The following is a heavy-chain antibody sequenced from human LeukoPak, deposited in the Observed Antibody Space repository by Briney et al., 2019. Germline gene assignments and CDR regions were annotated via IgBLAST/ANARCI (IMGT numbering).Heavy chain of an antibody. CDR3: ARRGYSNYVPFDY. V-gene: IGHV5-51*01. CDR1: GYIFTTYC. CDR2: IYPGDSET. Sequence: GGSLQISSQGSGYIFTTYCIAWVRQMPGKGLEGMGIIYPGDSETRYSPSFQGQVTISADRSLNTAFLQWSSLKASDTAMYYCARRGYSNYVPFDYWGQGTLVTVSS. J-gene: IGHJ4*02. D-gene: IGHD4-11*01.